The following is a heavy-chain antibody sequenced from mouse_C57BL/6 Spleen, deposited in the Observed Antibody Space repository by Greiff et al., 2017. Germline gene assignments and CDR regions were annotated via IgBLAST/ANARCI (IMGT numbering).Heavy chain of an antibody. D-gene: IGHD2-1*01. V-gene: IGHV5-16*01. Sequence: EVQRVESEGGLVQPGSSMKLSCTASGFTFSDYYMAWVRQVPEKGLEWVANINYDGSSTYYLDSLKSRFIISRDNAKNILYLQMSSLKSEDTATYYCARNGNLYAMDYWGQGTSVTVSS. CDR2: INYDGSST. J-gene: IGHJ4*01. CDR3: ARNGNLYAMDY. CDR1: GFTFSDYY.